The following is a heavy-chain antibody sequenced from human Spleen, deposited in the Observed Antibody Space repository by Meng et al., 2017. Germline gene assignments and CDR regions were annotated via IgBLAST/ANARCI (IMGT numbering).Heavy chain of an antibody. J-gene: IGHJ5*02. D-gene: IGHD6-13*01. V-gene: IGHV1-18*01. CDR3: ARDEGSSWANWFAA. Sequence: VRLVHAGPDLGRPEASVMVSCNTFGYTFTTYTIHWVRQAPGQGLEWMGWVSGYSGNTYYEQKFKGRVTMTTDTSTSTGYMELRSLTSDDTAVYYCARDEGSSWANWFAAWGQGTLVTVSS. CDR1: GYTFTTYT. CDR2: VSGYSGNT.